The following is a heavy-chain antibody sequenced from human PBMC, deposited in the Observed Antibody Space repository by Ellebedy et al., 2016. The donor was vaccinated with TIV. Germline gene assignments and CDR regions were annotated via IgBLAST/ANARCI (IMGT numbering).Heavy chain of an antibody. V-gene: IGHV1-18*01. Sequence: ASVKVSCKASGYTFTTYGISWVRQAPGQGLEWMGWIRAYNGNTNYAQSLQGRVTMTADTSTNTAYMELRSLRSDDTAVYYCARDPLYSGTYPNWLDPWGQGTLVTVSS. CDR2: IRAYNGNT. CDR1: GYTFTTYG. D-gene: IGHD1-26*01. J-gene: IGHJ5*02. CDR3: ARDPLYSGTYPNWLDP.